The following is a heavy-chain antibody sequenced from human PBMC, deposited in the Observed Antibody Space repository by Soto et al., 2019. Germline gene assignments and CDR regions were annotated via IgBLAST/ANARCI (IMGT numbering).Heavy chain of an antibody. J-gene: IGHJ3*02. Sequence: EVQLVESGGGLVQPGGSLRLSCAASGFTFSSYSMNWVRQAPGKGLEWVSYIMPESSHIFYADSVKGRFTISRDNDRNSLYLQMKSLRPEETAVYYCAIEKVGPSPIHAFDIRGQGAMVTVSS. D-gene: IGHD1-26*01. CDR2: IMPESSHI. V-gene: IGHV3-48*01. CDR1: GFTFSSYS. CDR3: AIEKVGPSPIHAFDI.